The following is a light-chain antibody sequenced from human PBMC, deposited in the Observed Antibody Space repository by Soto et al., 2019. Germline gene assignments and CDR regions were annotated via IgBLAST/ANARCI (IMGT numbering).Light chain of an antibody. CDR2: DVS. CDR1: SSDVGGYNY. V-gene: IGLV2-14*01. CDR3: SSYTSSSTLV. J-gene: IGLJ2*01. Sequence: QSALTQLASVSGSPGQSITISCTGTSSDVGGYNYVSWYQQHPGKAPKFMIYDVSNRPSGVSNRFSGSKSGNTASLTISGLQAEDEADYYCSSYTSSSTLVFGGGTQLTVL.